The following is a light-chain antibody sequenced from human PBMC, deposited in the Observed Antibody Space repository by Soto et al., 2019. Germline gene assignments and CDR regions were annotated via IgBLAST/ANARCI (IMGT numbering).Light chain of an antibody. J-gene: IGKJ1*01. CDR2: DAS. CDR1: QTVISSS. CDR3: QQYGSSPTWT. Sequence: EIVLTQSPGTLSLSPGERATLSCRASQTVISSSLAWFQQKPGQAPRLLIYDASNRATGIPDRFSGSGSGTDFTLTISRLEPEDFAVYFCQQYGSSPTWTFGQGTKV. V-gene: IGKV3-20*01.